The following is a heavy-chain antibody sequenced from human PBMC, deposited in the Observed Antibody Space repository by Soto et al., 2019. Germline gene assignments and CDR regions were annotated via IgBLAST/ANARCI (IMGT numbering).Heavy chain of an antibody. J-gene: IGHJ3*02. CDR3: TSFRYCSGGSCYPAQAFDI. D-gene: IGHD2-15*01. CDR1: GFTFGDYA. CDR2: IRSKAYGGTT. Sequence: GGSLRLSCTASGFTFGDYAMSGFRQAPGKGLEWVGFIRSKAYGGTTEYAASVKGRFTISRDDSKSIAYLQMNSLKTEDTAVYYCTSFRYCSGGSCYPAQAFDIWGQGTMVTVSS. V-gene: IGHV3-49*03.